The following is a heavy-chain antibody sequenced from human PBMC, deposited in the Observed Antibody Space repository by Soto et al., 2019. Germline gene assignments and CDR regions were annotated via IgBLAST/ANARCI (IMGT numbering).Heavy chain of an antibody. CDR1: GGSVSSSSC. J-gene: IGHJ6*02. D-gene: IGHD2-2*01. CDR2: IYHSGTI. Sequence: SETLSLTCAVSGGSVSSSSCCSWVRQAPGKGLEWIGEIYHSGTINYNPSLRSRVSMSLDKSKNQLSLNLKSVTAADTAVYYCARSVPAATWDYNGMDVWGQGTTVTVSS. V-gene: IGHV4-4*02. CDR3: ARSVPAATWDYNGMDV.